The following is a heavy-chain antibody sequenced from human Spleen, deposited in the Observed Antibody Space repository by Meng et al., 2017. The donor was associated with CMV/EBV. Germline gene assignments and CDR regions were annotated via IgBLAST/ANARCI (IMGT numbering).Heavy chain of an antibody. D-gene: IGHD3-10*02. Sequence: SGFTFSSYWMHWVRQAPGKGLVWVSRINSDGSNTTYADSVKGRFIISRDNVKNTLYLQMHSLRADDTSVYYCAREGGHYVGQSGWFDPWGQGTLVTVSS. J-gene: IGHJ5*02. CDR1: GFTFSSYW. CDR2: INSDGSNT. CDR3: AREGGHYVGQSGWFDP. V-gene: IGHV3-74*01.